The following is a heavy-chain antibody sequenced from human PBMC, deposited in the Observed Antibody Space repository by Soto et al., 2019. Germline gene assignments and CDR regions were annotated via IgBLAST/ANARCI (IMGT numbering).Heavy chain of an antibody. Sequence: GGSLRLSCAASGFTFSDYYMSWIRRAPGKGLEWVAYISSSDNIIYYADSVKGRFTISRDNAKNSLYLQMNSLRAEDTAVYYCARDLGYYDSSGYFDYWGQGTLVTVSS. J-gene: IGHJ4*02. V-gene: IGHV3-11*01. CDR2: ISSSDNII. D-gene: IGHD3-22*01. CDR3: ARDLGYYDSSGYFDY. CDR1: GFTFSDYY.